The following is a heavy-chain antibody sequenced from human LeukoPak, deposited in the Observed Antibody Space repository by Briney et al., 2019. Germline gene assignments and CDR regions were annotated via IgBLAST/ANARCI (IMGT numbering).Heavy chain of an antibody. Sequence: GGSLRLSCAASGFTFSSYAVSWVRQAPGKGLEWVSAISGSGGSTYYADSVKGRFTISRDNSKNTLYLQMNSLRAEDTAVYYCAKKAYSRYSGSYKDYWGQGTLVTVSS. D-gene: IGHD1-26*01. J-gene: IGHJ4*02. CDR2: ISGSGGST. V-gene: IGHV3-23*01. CDR1: GFTFSSYA. CDR3: AKKAYSRYSGSYKDY.